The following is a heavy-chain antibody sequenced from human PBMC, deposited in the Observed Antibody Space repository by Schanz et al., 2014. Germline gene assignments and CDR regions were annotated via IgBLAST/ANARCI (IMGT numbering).Heavy chain of an antibody. CDR3: AKARRKSKCSGGRCFHYSYYGMDV. D-gene: IGHD2-15*01. J-gene: IGHJ6*02. CDR1: GGSISSSD. V-gene: IGHV3-23*01. CDR2: ISASGGST. Sequence: VQLQESGPGLVKPSGTLSLTCAVSGGSISSSDWRSWVRQAPGKGLEWVSTISASGGSTYYADSVKGRFTISRDNSKNILYLQRNSLRAEDTAVYYGAKARRKSKCSGGRCFHYSYYGMDVWGQGTTVTVS.